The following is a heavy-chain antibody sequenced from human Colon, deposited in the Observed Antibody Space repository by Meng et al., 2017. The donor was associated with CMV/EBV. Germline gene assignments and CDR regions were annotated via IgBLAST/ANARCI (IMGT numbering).Heavy chain of an antibody. CDR1: AFTFDSYS. Sequence: GESLKISCAGSAFTFDSYSMNWVRQAPGKGLEWVSYISSSSSYIYYADSLKGRFTVSRDNAKNSLFLQMNRLRAEDTAVYYCVKDSSGPGSTGWLDSWGQGTLVTVSS. J-gene: IGHJ5*01. CDR2: ISSSSSYI. CDR3: VKDSSGPGSTGWLDS. V-gene: IGHV3-21*01. D-gene: IGHD3-10*01.